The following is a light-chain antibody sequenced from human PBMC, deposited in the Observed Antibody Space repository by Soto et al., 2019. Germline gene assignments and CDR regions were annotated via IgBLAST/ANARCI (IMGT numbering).Light chain of an antibody. CDR1: QGISRY. CDR2: AAS. J-gene: IGKJ1*01. V-gene: IGKV1-8*01. Sequence: AIRMTQSPSSFSASTGDRVTITCRASQGISRYLAWYQQKPGKAPKLLIYAASTLQSGVPSRFSGSGSGTDFTLTISCLQSEDFATYYCQQYYSYLRTFGQGTKVEIK. CDR3: QQYYSYLRT.